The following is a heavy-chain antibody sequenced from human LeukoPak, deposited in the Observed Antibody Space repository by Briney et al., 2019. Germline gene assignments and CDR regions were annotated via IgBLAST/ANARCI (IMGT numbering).Heavy chain of an antibody. V-gene: IGHV3-33*06. CDR3: AKAHSGSFYSGIH. Sequence: GGSLRLSCAASGFTFRSYDMHWVRQAPGKGLEWVAVIWYDGSNKYYADSVEGRFTISRDNSKNTLYLQVSSLRADDTAVYYCAKAHSGSFYSGIHWGQGTLVTVSS. D-gene: IGHD1-26*01. CDR2: IWYDGSNK. J-gene: IGHJ4*02. CDR1: GFTFRSYD.